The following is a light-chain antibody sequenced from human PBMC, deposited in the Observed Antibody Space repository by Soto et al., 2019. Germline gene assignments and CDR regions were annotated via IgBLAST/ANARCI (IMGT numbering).Light chain of an antibody. Sequence: QSALTQPASVSGSPGPSITISCTGTSSDVGGFNYVSWYQQHPGKAPKLMIYDVTNRPSGVSYRFSGSKSGNTASLTISGLQAEDEADYYCNSYTSSSTYVRGTGTKLTVL. V-gene: IGLV2-14*03. CDR3: NSYTSSSTYV. CDR2: DVT. CDR1: SSDVGGFNY. J-gene: IGLJ1*01.